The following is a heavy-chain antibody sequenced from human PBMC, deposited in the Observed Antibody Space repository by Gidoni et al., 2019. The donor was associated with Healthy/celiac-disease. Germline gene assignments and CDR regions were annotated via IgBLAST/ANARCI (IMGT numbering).Heavy chain of an antibody. CDR3: ARRDSSGGSCGP. CDR1: GGSFSGYY. V-gene: IGHV4-34*01. D-gene: IGHD2-15*01. CDR2: INHSGST. J-gene: IGHJ5*02. Sequence: QVQLQQWGAGLLKPSETLSLTCAVYGGSFSGYYWSWIRQPPGKGLEWIGEINHSGSTNYNPSLKSRVTISVDTSKNQFSLKLSSVTAADTAVYYCARRDSSGGSCGPWGQGTLVTVSS.